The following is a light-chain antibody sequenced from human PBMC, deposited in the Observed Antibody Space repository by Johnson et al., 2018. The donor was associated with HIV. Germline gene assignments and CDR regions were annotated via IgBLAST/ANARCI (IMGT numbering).Light chain of an antibody. V-gene: IGLV1-51*01. CDR2: DNN. CDR3: GTWDSRLSIFG. Sequence: QSALTQPPSVSAAPRQRVTISCSGNSSNMGNNYVSWYQQVPGTAPKLLIFDNNKRPSGIPDRFSASKSGTSATLDITGLQTGDEADYYCGTWDSRLSIFGFGTGTKITV. CDR1: SSNMGNNY. J-gene: IGLJ1*01.